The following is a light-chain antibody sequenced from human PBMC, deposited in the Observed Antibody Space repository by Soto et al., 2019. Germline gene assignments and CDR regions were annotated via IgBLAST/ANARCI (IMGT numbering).Light chain of an antibody. V-gene: IGKV1-39*01. CDR1: QSIRNY. J-gene: IGKJ4*01. Sequence: DSHVAQSPASLSASRGDRGTMTCWASQSIRNYLNWYQQKPGKAPKLLINAASSLQSGVPSRFSGSGSGTDFTLTISSLQPEDFATYYCQQTYSTPLTFGGGTKVDIK. CDR3: QQTYSTPLT. CDR2: AAS.